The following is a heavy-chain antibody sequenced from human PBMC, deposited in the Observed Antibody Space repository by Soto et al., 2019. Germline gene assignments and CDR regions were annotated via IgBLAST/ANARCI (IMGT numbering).Heavy chain of an antibody. CDR2: IIPIFGTA. V-gene: IGHV1-69*01. CDR3: ARDGGRHSGGIDY. Sequence: QVQLVQSGAEVKKPGSSVKVSCKASGGTFSSYSINWVRQAPGQGLEWMGEIIPIFGTANYAQKFQGRVTITADESTSTAYMELSSLRSEDAAVYYCARDGGRHSGGIDYWGQGTLVSVSS. D-gene: IGHD1-26*01. CDR1: GGTFSSYS. J-gene: IGHJ4*02.